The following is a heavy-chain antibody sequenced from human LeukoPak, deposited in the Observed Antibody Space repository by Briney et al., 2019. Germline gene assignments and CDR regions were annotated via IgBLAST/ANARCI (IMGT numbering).Heavy chain of an antibody. Sequence: PSETLSLTCTATGASISSHYWSWIRQPPGKGLECIGSIYPGGSIDYNPSLKSRATISGDSSKNHLSLKLTSVTAADTATYYCVKVGYGSGTWGWFDPWGQGTLVSVSA. CDR1: GASISSHY. CDR3: VKVGYGSGTWGWFDP. D-gene: IGHD3-10*01. CDR2: IYPGGSI. V-gene: IGHV4-59*11. J-gene: IGHJ5*02.